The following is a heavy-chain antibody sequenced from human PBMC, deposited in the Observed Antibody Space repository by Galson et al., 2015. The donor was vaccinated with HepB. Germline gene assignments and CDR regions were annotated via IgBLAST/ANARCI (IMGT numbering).Heavy chain of an antibody. J-gene: IGHJ6*02. V-gene: IGHV1-18*01. Sequence: SVKVSCKASGYTFTSYGISWVRQAPGQGLEWMGWISAYNGNTIYAQKFQGRVTMTEDTSTDTAYMELSSLRSDDTAVYYCARDTPPAVLRYFDWLLQPYYYYGMDVWGQGTTVTVSS. CDR3: ARDTPPAVLRYFDWLLQPYYYYGMDV. CDR1: GYTFTSYG. CDR2: ISAYNGNT. D-gene: IGHD3-9*01.